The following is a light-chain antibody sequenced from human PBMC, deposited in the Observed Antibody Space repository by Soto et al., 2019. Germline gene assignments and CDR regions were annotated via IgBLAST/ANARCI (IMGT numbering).Light chain of an antibody. V-gene: IGLV1-51*01. J-gene: IGLJ1*01. CDR2: DDN. Sequence: QSVLTQPPSVSAAPGQKVTISCSGSSSNIGGNSVSWYQQPPGTAPKLLIYDDNKRPSGIPDRFSGSKSGTSATLGITGFHTGDEADYYCGAWDSSLSAYVFGTGTKLTVL. CDR1: SSNIGGNS. CDR3: GAWDSSLSAYV.